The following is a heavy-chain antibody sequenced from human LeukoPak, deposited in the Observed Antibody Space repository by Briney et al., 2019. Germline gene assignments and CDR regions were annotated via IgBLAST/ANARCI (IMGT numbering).Heavy chain of an antibody. CDR1: GFTFSSYS. Sequence: GGSLRLSCAASGFTFSSYSMTWVRQAPGKGLEWVSGISWNSGSIGYADSVKGRFTISRDNAKNSLYLQMNSLRAEDTALYYCAKGSPSSSWYLNYFDYWGQGTLVTVSS. D-gene: IGHD6-13*01. CDR3: AKGSPSSSWYLNYFDY. CDR2: ISWNSGSI. J-gene: IGHJ4*02. V-gene: IGHV3-9*01.